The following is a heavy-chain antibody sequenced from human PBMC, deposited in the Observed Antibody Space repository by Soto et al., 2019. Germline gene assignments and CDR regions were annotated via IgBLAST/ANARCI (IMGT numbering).Heavy chain of an antibody. Sequence: QVQLQESGPGLVKPSQTLSLTCTVSGGSISSGGYYWSWIRQHPGKGLEWIGYIYYSGSTYYNPSLKSRVTIAVDTSKNQFSLKLSSVTAADTAVYYCARTVVVAARHFDYWGQGTLVTVSS. D-gene: IGHD2-15*01. CDR3: ARTVVVAARHFDY. CDR1: GGSISSGGYY. V-gene: IGHV4-31*03. CDR2: IYYSGST. J-gene: IGHJ4*02.